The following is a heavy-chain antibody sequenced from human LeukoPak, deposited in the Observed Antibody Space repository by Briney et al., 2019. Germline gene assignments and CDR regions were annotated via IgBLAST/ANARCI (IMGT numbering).Heavy chain of an antibody. D-gene: IGHD1-26*01. V-gene: IGHV3-23*01. CDR3: AKSSNEWELNSFDY. CDR1: GFTFSTFA. Sequence: GSLRLSCAASGFTFSTFAMSWVRQAPGKGLEWFTAISGSGVDTHYADSVKGRFTISRDNSKNTLYLQMNSLKAEDTALYYCAKSSNEWELNSFDYWGQGTLVPVSS. J-gene: IGHJ4*02. CDR2: ISGSGVDT.